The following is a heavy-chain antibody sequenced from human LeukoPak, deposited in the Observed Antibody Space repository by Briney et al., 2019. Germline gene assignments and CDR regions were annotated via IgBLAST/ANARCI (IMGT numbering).Heavy chain of an antibody. Sequence: GGSLRLSCAASGFTFSSYAMHWVRQAPGKGLEWVAVISYDGSNKYYADSVKGRFTISRDNSKNTLYLQMNSLRAEDTAVYYCANLPHYMDVWGKGTTVTVSS. CDR1: GFTFSSYA. CDR2: ISYDGSNK. J-gene: IGHJ6*03. V-gene: IGHV3-30*04. CDR3: ANLPHYMDV.